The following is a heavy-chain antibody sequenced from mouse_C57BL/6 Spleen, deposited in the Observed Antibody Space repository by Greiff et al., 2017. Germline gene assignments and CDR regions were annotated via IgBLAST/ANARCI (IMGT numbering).Heavy chain of an antibody. Sequence: QVQLQQPGAELVRPGSSVKLSCKASGYTFTSYWMHWVKQRPIQGLEWIGNIDPSDSETHYNQKFKDKATLTVDKSSSTAYMQLSSLTSEDSAVYYCARGYYYGSSPFYAMDYWDQGTSVTVSS. CDR1: GYTFTSYW. V-gene: IGHV1-52*01. CDR3: ARGYYYGSSPFYAMDY. J-gene: IGHJ4*01. CDR2: IDPSDSET. D-gene: IGHD1-1*01.